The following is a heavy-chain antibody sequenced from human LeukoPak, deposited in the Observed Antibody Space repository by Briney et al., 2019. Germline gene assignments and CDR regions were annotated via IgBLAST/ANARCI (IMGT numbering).Heavy chain of an antibody. CDR3: ARVPGIAAAGKCWFDP. D-gene: IGHD6-13*01. J-gene: IGHJ5*02. CDR2: ISAYNGNT. Sequence: GASVKVSCKASGYTFTSYGISWVRQAPGQGLEWMGWISAYNGNTNYAQKLQGRVTMTTDTSTSTAYMELRSLRSDDTAVYYCARVPGIAAAGKCWFDPWGQGTLVTVSS. CDR1: GYTFTSYG. V-gene: IGHV1-18*01.